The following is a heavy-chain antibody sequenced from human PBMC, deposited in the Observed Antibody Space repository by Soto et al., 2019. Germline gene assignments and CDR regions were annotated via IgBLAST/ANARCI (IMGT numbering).Heavy chain of an antibody. CDR1: GGTFSSSA. V-gene: IGHV1-69*12. D-gene: IGHD4-4*01. CDR3: ARDNDRLQLGGNYYYILDV. Sequence: VQLVQSGAEMKEPGSSVKVSCKTSGGTFSSSAISWLRQAPGQGLEWMGGIIPLFRTPDYAQKFQGRVTIDADESTSTAYMELSSLRSEDTAVYYCARDNDRLQLGGNYYYILDVWGQGTTITVSS. CDR2: IIPLFRTP. J-gene: IGHJ6*02.